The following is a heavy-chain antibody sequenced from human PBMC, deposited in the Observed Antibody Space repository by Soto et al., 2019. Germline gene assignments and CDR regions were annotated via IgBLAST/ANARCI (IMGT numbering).Heavy chain of an antibody. Sequence: GGSLRLSCAASGFTFSDHYMDWVRQAPGKGLEWVGRIRDKAKSYSTEYAASEKGRFSISRDDSENSLYLQMDSLKTDDTAVYYFARLISWTRTNFYYMDVWGEGTTVTVSS. V-gene: IGHV3-72*01. CDR3: ARLISWTRTNFYYMDV. CDR2: IRDKAKSYST. D-gene: IGHD1-1*01. J-gene: IGHJ6*03. CDR1: GFTFSDHY.